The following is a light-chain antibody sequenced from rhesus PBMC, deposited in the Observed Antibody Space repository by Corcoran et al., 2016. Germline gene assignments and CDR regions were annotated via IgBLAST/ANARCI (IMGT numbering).Light chain of an antibody. CDR2: KAS. CDR3: QHNYGTPFT. CDR1: EKVNNY. Sequence: DIQMTQSPSSLSASVGDRVTITCRTREKVNNYLNWYQQKPGKAPNLLIYKASPLQSGVPPRFSGSGSGTDYTFTISSLQSEDVATYYCQHNYGTPFTFGPGTKLDIK. J-gene: IGKJ3*01. V-gene: IGKV1-74*01.